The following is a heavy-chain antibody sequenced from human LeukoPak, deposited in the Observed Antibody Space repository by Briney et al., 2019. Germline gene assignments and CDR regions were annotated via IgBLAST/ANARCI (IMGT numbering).Heavy chain of an antibody. CDR1: GFTFSDYY. Sequence: PGGSLRLSCAASGFTFSDYYMSWIRQAPGKGLEWVSYISSSGSTIYYADSVKGRFPISRDHAKNSLYLQMHSLRAEDPAVYYCASATGYYDSRGYYSVYTSYFDYWGQGTLVTVSS. V-gene: IGHV3-11*01. D-gene: IGHD3-22*01. CDR3: ASATGYYDSRGYYSVYTSYFDY. CDR2: ISSSGSTI. J-gene: IGHJ4*02.